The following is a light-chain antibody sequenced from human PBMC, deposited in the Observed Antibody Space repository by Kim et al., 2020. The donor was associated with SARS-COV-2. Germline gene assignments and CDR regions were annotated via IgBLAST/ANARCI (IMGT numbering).Light chain of an antibody. CDR1: QCVSSSY. CDR2: GAS. J-gene: IGKJ1*01. Sequence: ELVLTQSPGTLSLSPGERATLSCRASQCVSSSYLAWYQQKPAQAPRLLIYGASSRATGIPDRFTGSGSGTDFTLIISRLEPEDFAVYYCNQYGISVPWTFGQGTKVDIK. CDR3: NQYGISVPWT. V-gene: IGKV3-20*01.